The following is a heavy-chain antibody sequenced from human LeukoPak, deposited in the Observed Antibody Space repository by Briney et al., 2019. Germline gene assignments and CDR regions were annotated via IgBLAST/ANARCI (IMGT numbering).Heavy chain of an antibody. CDR3: ARARGIDLESRRLDY. Sequence: GGSLRLSCAASGFTFSSYEMNWVRQAPGKGLEWVSYISSSGSTIYYADSVKGRFTISRDNAKTSLYLHMNSLRAEDTAVYYCARARGIDLESRRLDYWGQGTLVTVSS. CDR1: GFTFSSYE. J-gene: IGHJ4*02. D-gene: IGHD3-10*01. V-gene: IGHV3-48*03. CDR2: ISSSGSTI.